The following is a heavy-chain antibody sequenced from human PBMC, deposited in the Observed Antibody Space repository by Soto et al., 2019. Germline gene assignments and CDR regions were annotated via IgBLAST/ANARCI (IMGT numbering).Heavy chain of an antibody. CDR2: IIPVFGTA. Sequence: QVQLVQSGAEVKKPGSSVKVSCKASRATLDTFINFGVTWVRRAPGQGLEWMGGIIPVFGTAHYAQKFQGRLTISADESTRTAYMELSSLRSEYTAVYYCARGVATKILVFMYDALEIWGQGTMVTVSS. D-gene: IGHD5-12*01. CDR3: ARGVATKILVFMYDALEI. V-gene: IGHV1-69*12. CDR1: RATLDTFINFG. J-gene: IGHJ3*02.